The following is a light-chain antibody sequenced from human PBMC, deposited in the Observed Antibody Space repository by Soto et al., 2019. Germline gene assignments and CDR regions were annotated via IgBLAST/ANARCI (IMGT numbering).Light chain of an antibody. CDR3: QQYDNSPMFT. CDR1: QDIYDY. V-gene: IGKV1-33*01. CDR2: AAS. J-gene: IGKJ2*01. Sequence: DIQMTQSPSSLSASVGDSVTITCQASQDIYDYLNWYQHKPGKAPSLLIYAASNLETGVPARFSGSRSGTDFTFTIKSLQPEDIATYYCQQYDNSPMFTFGRGTKVDIK.